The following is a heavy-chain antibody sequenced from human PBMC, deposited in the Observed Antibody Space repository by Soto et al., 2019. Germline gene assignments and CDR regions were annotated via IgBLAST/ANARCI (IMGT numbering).Heavy chain of an antibody. CDR3: ARSADRGQQLAIKGCFDP. J-gene: IGHJ5*02. V-gene: IGHV4-59*01. Sequence: SETLSLTCTVSGGSISSYYWSWIRQPPGKGLEWIGYIYYSGSTNYNPSLKSRVTISVDTSKNQFSLKLSSVTAADTAVYYCARSADRGQQLAIKGCFDPWGQGTLVTVSS. D-gene: IGHD6-13*01. CDR2: IYYSGST. CDR1: GGSISSYY.